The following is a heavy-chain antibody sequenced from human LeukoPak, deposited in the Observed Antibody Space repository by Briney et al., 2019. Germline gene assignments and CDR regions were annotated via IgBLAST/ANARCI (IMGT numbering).Heavy chain of an antibody. D-gene: IGHD2-2*01. J-gene: IGHJ5*02. CDR1: GFTFSSCA. V-gene: IGHV3-23*01. CDR3: AKIGEMQLLAWFDP. CDR2: ITGSGGSR. Sequence: GGSLRLSCAASGFTFSSCAMSWVRQAPGKGLEWVSAITGSGGSRYYADSVKGRFTISRDNSKNTLYLQMNSLRAEDTAVYYCAKIGEMQLLAWFDPWGQGTLVTVPS.